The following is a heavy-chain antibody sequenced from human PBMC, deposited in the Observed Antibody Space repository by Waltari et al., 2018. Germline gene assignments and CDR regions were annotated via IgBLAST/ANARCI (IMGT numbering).Heavy chain of an antibody. CDR3: ARSPAESDYDILTGYFPFDY. D-gene: IGHD3-9*01. Sequence: QVTLRESGPALVKPTQTLTLTCTFSGFSLSTSGMCVSWIRQPPGKALEWLALIDWDDDKYYSTSLKTRLTISKDTSKNQVVLTMTNMDPVDTATYYCARSPAESDYDILTGYFPFDYWGQGTLVTVSS. V-gene: IGHV2-70*01. CDR1: GFSLSTSGMC. J-gene: IGHJ4*02. CDR2: IDWDDDK.